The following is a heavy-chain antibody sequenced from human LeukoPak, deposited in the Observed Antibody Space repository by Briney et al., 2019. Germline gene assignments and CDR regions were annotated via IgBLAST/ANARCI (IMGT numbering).Heavy chain of an antibody. J-gene: IGHJ3*02. D-gene: IGHD3-10*01. CDR2: ISGSGGST. CDR3: AKGGYGSGSYSGFDI. Sequence: PGGTLRLSRAASGFTFSSYGMSWVRQAPGKGLEWVSAISGSGGSTYYADSVKGRFTIPRDNSKNTLYLQMNSLRAEDTAIYYCAKGGYGSGSYSGFDIWGQGTMVTVSS. CDR1: GFTFSSYG. V-gene: IGHV3-23*01.